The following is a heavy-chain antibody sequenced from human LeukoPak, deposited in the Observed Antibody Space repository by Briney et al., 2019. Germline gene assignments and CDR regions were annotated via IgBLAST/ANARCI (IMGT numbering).Heavy chain of an antibody. J-gene: IGHJ4*02. CDR3: ARNPKSVLLWFGELFDY. CDR1: GGTFSSYA. CDR2: ISAYNGNT. V-gene: IGHV1-18*01. Sequence: ASVKVSCKASGGTFSSYAISWVRQAPGQGLEWMGWISAYNGNTNYAQRLQGRVTMTTDTSTSTAYMELRSLRSDDTAVYYCARNPKSVLLWFGELFDYWGQGTLVTVSS. D-gene: IGHD3-10*01.